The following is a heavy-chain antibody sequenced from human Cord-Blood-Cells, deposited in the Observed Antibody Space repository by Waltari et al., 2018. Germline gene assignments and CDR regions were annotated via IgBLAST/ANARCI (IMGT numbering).Heavy chain of an antibody. CDR2: IYYSGST. CDR3: ARTLPLYSGSYFDY. V-gene: IGHV4-61*01. J-gene: IGHJ4*02. D-gene: IGHD1-26*01. Sequence: QVQLQESGPGLVKPSETLSLTCTVSGGSVSSGSYYWSWNRQPPGKGLEWIGYIYYSGSTNYNPSLKSRVTISVDTSKNQFSLKLSSVTAADTAVYYCARTLPLYSGSYFDYWGQGTLVTVSS. CDR1: GGSVSSGSYY.